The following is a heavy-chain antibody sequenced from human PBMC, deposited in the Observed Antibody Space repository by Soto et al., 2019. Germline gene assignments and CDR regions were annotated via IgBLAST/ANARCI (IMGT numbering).Heavy chain of an antibody. CDR2: ISSSGSTI. Sequence: PGGSLRLSCAASGFTFSDYYMSWIRQAPGKGLEWVSYISSSGSTIYYADSVKGRFTISRDNAKNSLYLQMNSLRAEDTAVYYCARDKKYCSGGSCYTLYYFDYWGQGTLVTVSS. CDR3: ARDKKYCSGGSCYTLYYFDY. D-gene: IGHD2-15*01. J-gene: IGHJ4*02. V-gene: IGHV3-11*01. CDR1: GFTFSDYY.